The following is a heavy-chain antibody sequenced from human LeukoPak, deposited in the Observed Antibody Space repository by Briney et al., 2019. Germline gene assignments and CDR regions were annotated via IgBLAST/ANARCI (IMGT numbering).Heavy chain of an antibody. CDR2: ISDSGTST. Sequence: GGSLRLSCAASGFSFSSYAMTWVRQAPGKGLEWVSAISDSGTSTYYADSVKGRFSISRDNSKNTLYLQMNSLRADDTAVYYCAKEGYLRLGELSLNHFDYWGQGTLVTVSS. CDR1: GFSFSSYA. D-gene: IGHD3-16*02. V-gene: IGHV3-23*01. CDR3: AKEGYLRLGELSLNHFDY. J-gene: IGHJ4*02.